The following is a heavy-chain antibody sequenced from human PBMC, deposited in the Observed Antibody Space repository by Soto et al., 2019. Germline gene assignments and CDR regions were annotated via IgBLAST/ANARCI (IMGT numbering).Heavy chain of an antibody. D-gene: IGHD6-6*01. V-gene: IGHV3-53*04. Sequence: EVQLVESGGGLVQPGGSLRLSCAASGFTVSSNYMSWVRQAPGKGLEWVSGIYSGGSTYYADSVKGRFTISRHNSKNTLYLQMNSLRAEDTAVYYCARMVSSSPDSYYFDYWGQGTLVTVSS. CDR3: ARMVSSSPDSYYFDY. J-gene: IGHJ4*02. CDR2: IYSGGST. CDR1: GFTVSSNY.